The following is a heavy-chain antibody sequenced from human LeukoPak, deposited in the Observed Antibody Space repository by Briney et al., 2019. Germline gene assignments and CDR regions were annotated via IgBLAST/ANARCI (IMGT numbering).Heavy chain of an antibody. CDR1: GFTFSNYA. Sequence: PGGSLRLSCAASGFTFSNYAMNWVRQAPGKGLEWVAVVWSDEINKYYADSVRGRFTISRDNSKNTLYLQMSSLRAEDTAVYYCARDIHAFDIWGQGTMVTVSS. D-gene: IGHD2-21*01. J-gene: IGHJ3*02. CDR3: ARDIHAFDI. CDR2: VWSDEINK. V-gene: IGHV3-33*01.